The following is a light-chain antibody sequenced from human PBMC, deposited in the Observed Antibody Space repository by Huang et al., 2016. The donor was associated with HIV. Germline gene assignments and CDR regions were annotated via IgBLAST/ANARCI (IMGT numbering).Light chain of an antibody. Sequence: EIVLTQSPATLSLSPVERATLSCRASQSVRCYLAWYQHKPGQAPRLLIYATSNRATGIPARFSGSGSGTVFTLTISNLQSEDFAVYYCQQRSAWPLTFGGGTKVEI. CDR3: QQRSAWPLT. V-gene: IGKV3-11*01. J-gene: IGKJ4*01. CDR1: QSVRCY. CDR2: ATS.